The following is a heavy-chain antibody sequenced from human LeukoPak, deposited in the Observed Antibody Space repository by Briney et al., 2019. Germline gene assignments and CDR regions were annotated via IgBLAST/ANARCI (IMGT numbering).Heavy chain of an antibody. CDR1: GYTFTSYD. D-gene: IGHD3-16*02. V-gene: IGHV1-8*01. CDR2: MNPYSGDT. Sequence: ASVKVSCKASGYTFTSYDISWVRQATGQGLECMGWMNPYSGDTGYAQKFQGRVTMTRNTSISTAYMELSSLKSEDTAVYYCARAGIMITFGGDIALFDYWGQGTLVTVSS. J-gene: IGHJ4*02. CDR3: ARAGIMITFGGDIALFDY.